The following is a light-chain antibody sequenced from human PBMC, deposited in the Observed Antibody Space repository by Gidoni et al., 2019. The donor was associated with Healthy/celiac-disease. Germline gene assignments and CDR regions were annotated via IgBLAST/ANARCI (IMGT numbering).Light chain of an antibody. CDR3: GTWGSSVSGGGV. J-gene: IGLJ3*02. V-gene: IGLV1-51*01. CDR1: SSNLGTNY. CDR2: DND. Sequence: QSVLTQPPSVSAAPGQKVTIACSGRSSNLGTNYGSWYQQLPGTAPKLLIYDNDKPPSGIPDRFSGSKSGTSATLGITGLQTGDEADYYCGTWGSSVSGGGVFGGGTKVTVL.